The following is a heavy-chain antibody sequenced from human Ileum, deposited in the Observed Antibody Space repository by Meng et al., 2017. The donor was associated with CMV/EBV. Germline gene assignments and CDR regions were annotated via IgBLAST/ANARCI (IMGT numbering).Heavy chain of an antibody. D-gene: IGHD1-1*01. V-gene: IGHV3-7*04. Sequence: VQWVESGGALVRPGGSLRLSCVASGFIFSTNWMSWVRQAPGRGLEWVANINQDGGETYYVDSVKGRFTISRDNAQNSLYLQMNSLRVEDTAVYYCARSPATGTTDYWGQGTLVTVSS. J-gene: IGHJ4*02. CDR2: INQDGGET. CDR3: ARSPATGTTDY. CDR1: GFIFSTNW.